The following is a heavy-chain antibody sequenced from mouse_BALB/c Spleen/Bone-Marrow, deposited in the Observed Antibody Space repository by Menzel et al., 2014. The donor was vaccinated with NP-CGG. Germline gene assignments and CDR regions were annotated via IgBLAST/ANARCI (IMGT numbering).Heavy chain of an antibody. CDR1: GYTFTSYW. J-gene: IGHJ3*01. V-gene: IGHV1-5*01. D-gene: IGHD2-4*01. Sequence: EVQLQQSGTVLARPGASAKMSCKASGYTFTSYWMHWVKQRPGQGLEWIGAIYPGNSDTSYNQKFKGKAKLTAVTSTSTAYMELSSLTNEDSAVYYCTRVITTGSAWFAYWGQGTLVTVSA. CDR3: TRVITTGSAWFAY. CDR2: IYPGNSDT.